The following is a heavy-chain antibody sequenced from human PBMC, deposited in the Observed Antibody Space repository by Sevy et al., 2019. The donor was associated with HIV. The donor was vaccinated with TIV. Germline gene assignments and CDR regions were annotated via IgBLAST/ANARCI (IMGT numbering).Heavy chain of an antibody. D-gene: IGHD3-9*01. CDR1: GYTLTELS. J-gene: IGHJ6*02. CDR3: ATAPRLVDFWGMDV. CDR2: FDPEDGET. V-gene: IGHV1-24*01. Sequence: ASVKVSCKVSGYTLTELSIHWVRQAPGKGLEWMGGFDPEDGETIYAQKFQGRVTMTEDTSTDTAYMELSSLRSEDTAVYYCATAPRLVDFWGMDVWGQGTTVTVSS.